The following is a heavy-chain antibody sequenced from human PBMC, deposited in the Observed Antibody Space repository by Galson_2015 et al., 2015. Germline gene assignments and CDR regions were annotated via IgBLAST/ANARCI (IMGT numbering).Heavy chain of an antibody. J-gene: IGHJ4*02. Sequence: SVKVSCKASGYTFTSYYMHWVRQAPGQGLEWMGIINPSGGSTSYAQKFQGRVTMTRDTSMSTVYMELSSLRSEDTAVYYCARGVRPMTTVVTFDYWGQGTLVTVSS. CDR1: GYTFTSYY. CDR3: ARGVRPMTTVVTFDY. CDR2: INPSGGST. D-gene: IGHD4-23*01. V-gene: IGHV1-46*01.